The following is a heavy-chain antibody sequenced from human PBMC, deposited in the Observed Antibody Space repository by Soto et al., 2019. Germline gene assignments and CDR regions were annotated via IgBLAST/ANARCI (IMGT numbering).Heavy chain of an antibody. Sequence: QITLKESGPTLVKPTQTLTLTCTFSGFSLSTSGVGVCWIRQPPGKALEWLALIYWNDDKPYSPALKSRLTINKATSNTPVVPTTTSMGPVDTAELYCAHGRGGQWLVSFDSWGQATLVTVSS. CDR3: AHGRGGQWLVSFDS. CDR2: IYWNDDK. D-gene: IGHD6-19*01. J-gene: IGHJ4*02. V-gene: IGHV2-5*01. CDR1: GFSLSTSGVG.